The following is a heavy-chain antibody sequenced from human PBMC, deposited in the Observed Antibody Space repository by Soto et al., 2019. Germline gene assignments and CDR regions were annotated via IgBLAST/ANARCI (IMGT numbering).Heavy chain of an antibody. D-gene: IGHD2-21*02. CDR1: GFTFTNYA. Sequence: GGSPRLSCAASGFTFTNYAMSWVRQAPGKGLVWVSAIDGDGSSTSYADSVKGRFTISRDNAKNTLYLQMNSLRAEDTAVYYCARDQFEYCGGDCQDAFDIWGQGTMVTVSS. J-gene: IGHJ3*02. CDR2: IDGDGSST. CDR3: ARDQFEYCGGDCQDAFDI. V-gene: IGHV3-74*01.